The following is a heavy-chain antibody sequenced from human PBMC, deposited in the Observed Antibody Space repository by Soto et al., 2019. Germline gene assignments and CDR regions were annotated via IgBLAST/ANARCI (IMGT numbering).Heavy chain of an antibody. J-gene: IGHJ5*02. Sequence: GGSLRLSCAASGFTFSSYAMSWVRQAPGKGLEWVSAISGSGGSTYYADSVKGRVTISRDNSKNTLFLQMNSLRAEDTAVYYCAKARTTEPYNWFDPWGQGTLVTVSS. CDR2: ISGSGGST. V-gene: IGHV3-23*01. CDR3: AKARTTEPYNWFDP. D-gene: IGHD2-2*01. CDR1: GFTFSSYA.